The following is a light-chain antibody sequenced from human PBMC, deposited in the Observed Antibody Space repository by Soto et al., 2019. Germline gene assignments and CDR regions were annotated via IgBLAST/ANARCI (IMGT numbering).Light chain of an antibody. J-gene: IGKJ1*01. CDR2: GAS. Sequence: VMTQSPATLSVSPGERVTLSCRASQSVATNLAWYQQRPGQAPRLLIYGASKRAIGLPARFSGSGSGTDFTLTISSLEPEDFAVYYCQQRSNWPRTFGQGTKVDI. CDR1: QSVATN. V-gene: IGKV3-11*01. CDR3: QQRSNWPRT.